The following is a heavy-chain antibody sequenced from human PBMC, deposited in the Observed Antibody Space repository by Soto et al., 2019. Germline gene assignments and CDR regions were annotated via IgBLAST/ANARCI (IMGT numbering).Heavy chain of an antibody. CDR1: GGSISSYY. Sequence: PSETLSLTCTVSGGSISSYYWSWIRQPPGKGLEWIGYIYYSGSTNYNPSLKSRVTISVDTSKNQFTLKLSSVTAADTAVYYCARSPAAEYSISWGYNWFDPWGQGTLVTVSS. J-gene: IGHJ5*02. V-gene: IGHV4-59*01. CDR2: IYYSGST. D-gene: IGHD6-13*01. CDR3: ARSPAAEYSISWGYNWFDP.